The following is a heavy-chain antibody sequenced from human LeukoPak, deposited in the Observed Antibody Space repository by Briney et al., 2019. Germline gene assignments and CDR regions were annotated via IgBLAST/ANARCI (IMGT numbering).Heavy chain of an antibody. V-gene: IGHV3-21*05. CDR3: ARGNLWFGELVY. CDR2: ISGSDSAI. D-gene: IGHD3-10*01. J-gene: IGHJ4*02. CDR1: GFTFSDYS. Sequence: GGSLRLSCAASGFTFSDYSMNWVRQAPGKGLEWVSYISGSDSAIYYADSLKGRFTISRDDAKNSLYLQMNSLRAEDTAVYYCARGNLWFGELVYWGQGTLVTVSS.